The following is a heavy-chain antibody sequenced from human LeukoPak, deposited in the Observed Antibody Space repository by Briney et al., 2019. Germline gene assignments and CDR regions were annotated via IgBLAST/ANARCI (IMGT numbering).Heavy chain of an antibody. CDR1: GFTFSSYA. D-gene: IGHD3-10*01. Sequence: GGSLSLSCAASGFTFSSYAMHWVRQAPGKGLEWVAVISYDGSNKYYADSVKGRFTISRDNSKNTLYLQMNSLRAEDTAVYYCARGSLYYYGSGGDYWGQGTLVTVSS. CDR2: ISYDGSNK. J-gene: IGHJ4*02. V-gene: IGHV3-30-3*01. CDR3: ARGSLYYYGSGGDY.